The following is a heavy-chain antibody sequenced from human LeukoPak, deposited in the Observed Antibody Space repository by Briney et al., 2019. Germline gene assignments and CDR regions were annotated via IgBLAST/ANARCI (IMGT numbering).Heavy chain of an antibody. Sequence: SETLSLTCAVSNYPIASDYYWVWIRQPPGQGLEWIGQIFHSGIAHYNPSLKSRVTMSVDTSRSQFSVNLNSVTAADTAVYYCGRAGFGTAYNRFYYYMDVWGKGTTVTVSS. V-gene: IGHV4-38-2*01. CDR3: GRAGFGTAYNRFYYYMDV. CDR2: IFHSGIA. D-gene: IGHD3-16*01. J-gene: IGHJ6*03. CDR1: NYPIASDYY.